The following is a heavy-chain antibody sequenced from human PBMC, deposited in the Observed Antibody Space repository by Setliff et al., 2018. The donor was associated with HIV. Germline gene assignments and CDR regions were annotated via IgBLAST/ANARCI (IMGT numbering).Heavy chain of an antibody. CDR2: IGTLADA. D-gene: IGHD3-16*01. CDR3: ARREYNYVPRAFDL. V-gene: IGHV3-13*01. J-gene: IGHJ3*01. Sequence: PGGSLRLSCAASGFTFSGYSMHWVRQPAGKGLEWVSAIGTLADAYYPDSAEGRFTISRDNVKNSVYLQMNSLRVEDTAVYYCARREYNYVPRAFDLWGRGTVVTVSS. CDR1: GFTFSGYS.